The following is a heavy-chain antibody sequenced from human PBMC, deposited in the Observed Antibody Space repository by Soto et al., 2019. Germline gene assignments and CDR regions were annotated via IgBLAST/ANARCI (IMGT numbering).Heavy chain of an antibody. D-gene: IGHD3-22*01. Sequence: EVQLVESGGGLVQPGGSLRLSCAASGFTVSSNYMSWVRQAPGKGLEWVSVIYSGGSTDYADSVKGRFTISRDNSKNTLYLQMNSLRAEDTALYYCAREVLYCDSSGDYVSWGQGTLVTVSS. CDR2: IYSGGST. V-gene: IGHV3-66*01. CDR1: GFTVSSNY. CDR3: AREVLYCDSSGDYVS. J-gene: IGHJ5*02.